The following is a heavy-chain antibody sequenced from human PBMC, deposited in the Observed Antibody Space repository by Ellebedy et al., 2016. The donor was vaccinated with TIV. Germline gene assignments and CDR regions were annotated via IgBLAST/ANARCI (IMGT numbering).Heavy chain of an antibody. J-gene: IGHJ4*02. CDR1: GFTFANYW. Sequence: GESLKISXAGSGFTFANYWMNWVRQAPGKGLEWVATIKQDGSEKYFVDSVKGRFTISRDNAKNSLCLQMNSLRAEDTAVYYCARDKSSGSTYGSHFDYWGQGTLVTVSS. D-gene: IGHD5-18*01. V-gene: IGHV3-7*01. CDR3: ARDKSSGSTYGSHFDY. CDR2: IKQDGSEK.